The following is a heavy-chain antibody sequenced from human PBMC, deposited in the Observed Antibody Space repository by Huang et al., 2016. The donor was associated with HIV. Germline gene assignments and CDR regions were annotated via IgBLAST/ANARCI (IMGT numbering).Heavy chain of an antibody. CDR1: GYTFTSYG. CDR2: IIAYNGNT. V-gene: IGHV1-18*04. D-gene: IGHD3-9*01. J-gene: IGHJ4*02. Sequence: QVQLVQSGAEVKKPGASVKVSCKASGYTFTSYGINWVRQAPGQGPEGMGWIIAYNGNTNYAQKFQGRGTMTTDTSTSTAYMELRSLRSDDTAVYYCARSDMRNFDWLLHYWGQGTLVTVSS. CDR3: ARSDMRNFDWLLHY.